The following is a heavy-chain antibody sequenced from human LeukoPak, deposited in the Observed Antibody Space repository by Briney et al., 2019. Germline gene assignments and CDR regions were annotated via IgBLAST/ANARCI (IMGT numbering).Heavy chain of an antibody. J-gene: IGHJ4*02. CDR2: ITDSGGST. CDR1: GLTFSNYA. D-gene: IGHD3-10*01. Sequence: PGGSLRLSCAASGLTFSNYAMSWVRQAPGKGLEWVSGITDSGGSTYYADSVKGRFAISRDNSKNSLYLQMNSLRVEDTAVYYCAKESPYVSPRQYYFDNWGQGTLVTVSS. CDR3: AKESPYVSPRQYYFDN. V-gene: IGHV3-23*01.